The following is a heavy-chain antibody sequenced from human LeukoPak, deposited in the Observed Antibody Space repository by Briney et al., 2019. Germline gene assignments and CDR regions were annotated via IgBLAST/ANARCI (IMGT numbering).Heavy chain of an antibody. V-gene: IGHV1-69*04. CDR1: GGTFSSYA. J-gene: IGHJ4*02. Sequence: SVKVSCKASGGTFSSYAISWVRQAPGQGLEWMGRIIPILCIANYAQKFQGRVTITADKSTSTAYSELSSLRSGDTAVYYCARGFTIFGGGFDYWGQGTLVTVSS. CDR3: ARGFTIFGGGFDY. D-gene: IGHD3-3*01. CDR2: IIPILCIA.